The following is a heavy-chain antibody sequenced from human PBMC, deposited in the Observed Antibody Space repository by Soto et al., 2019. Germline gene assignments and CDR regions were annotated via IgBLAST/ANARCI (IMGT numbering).Heavy chain of an antibody. D-gene: IGHD3-10*01. CDR1: GDSISSGDYY. CDR3: ARVLVRGVARLDY. V-gene: IGHV4-31*03. J-gene: IGHJ4*02. CDR2: IYYSGST. Sequence: QVQLQESGPGLVKHSQTLSLTCSISGDSISSGDYYWSWIRQHPGKGLEWIGYIYYSGSTYYNQYVKTRVSISVDPCKNQLPLRLGSVTAADTAVYYCARVLVRGVARLDYWGKGTLVTV.